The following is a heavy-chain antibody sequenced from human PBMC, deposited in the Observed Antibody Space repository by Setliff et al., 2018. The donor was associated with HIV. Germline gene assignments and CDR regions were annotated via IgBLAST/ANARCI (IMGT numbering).Heavy chain of an antibody. CDR2: ISSNGAYI. V-gene: IGHV3-21*01. CDR1: GFTFTTYA. CDR3: ARDIPLPVEMSASADH. J-gene: IGHJ4*02. Sequence: PGGSLRLSCAVSGFTFTTYAMNWVRQAPGKGLEWVSSISSNGAYIFTADSVKGRFTISRDNAKNLVYLQRNSLRAEDTAVYYCARDIPLPVEMSASADHWGQGTLVTVSS.